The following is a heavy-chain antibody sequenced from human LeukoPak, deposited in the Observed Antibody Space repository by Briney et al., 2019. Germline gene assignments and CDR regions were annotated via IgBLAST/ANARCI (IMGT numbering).Heavy chain of an antibody. Sequence: SETLSLTCAVSGVSFDDYYWAWVRQTPGKGLEWIGEINHSGYTNDSPSLKSRDTLSIDTSRKQFSLNLRSVTVADAGTYYCTRMTTGHDYWGQGTLVTVSS. CDR2: INHSGYT. CDR1: GVSFDDYY. CDR3: TRMTTGHDY. J-gene: IGHJ4*02. D-gene: IGHD4-17*01. V-gene: IGHV4-34*01.